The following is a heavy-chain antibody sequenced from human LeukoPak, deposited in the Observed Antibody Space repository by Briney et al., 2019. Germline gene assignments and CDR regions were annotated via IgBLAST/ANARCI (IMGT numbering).Heavy chain of an antibody. D-gene: IGHD6-13*01. CDR3: ATGFQISSWLDY. CDR2: IIPIFGTA. J-gene: IGHJ4*02. V-gene: IGHV1-69*06. Sequence: SVKVSCKASGGTFSSYAISWVRQAPGQGLEWMGGIIPIFGTANYAQKFQGRVTITADKSTSTAYMELSSLRSEDTAVYYCATGFQISSWLDYWGQGTLVTVSS. CDR1: GGTFSSYA.